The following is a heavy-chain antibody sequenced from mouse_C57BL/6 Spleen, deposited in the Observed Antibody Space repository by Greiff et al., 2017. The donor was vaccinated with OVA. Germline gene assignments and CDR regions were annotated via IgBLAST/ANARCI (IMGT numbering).Heavy chain of an antibody. D-gene: IGHD1-1*01. Sequence: EVHLVESGGGLVKPGGSLKLSCAASGFTFSSYAMSWVRQTPEKRLEWVATISDGGSYTYYPDNVKGRFTISRDNAKNNLYLQMSHLKSEDTAMYYCARDRSGYYGSSYYFDYWGQGTTLTVSS. CDR1: GFTFSSYA. CDR3: ARDRSGYYGSSYYFDY. V-gene: IGHV5-4*01. CDR2: ISDGGSYT. J-gene: IGHJ2*01.